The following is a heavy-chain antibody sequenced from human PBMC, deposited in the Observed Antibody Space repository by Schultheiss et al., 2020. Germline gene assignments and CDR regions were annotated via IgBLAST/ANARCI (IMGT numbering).Heavy chain of an antibody. CDR1: GFTVSTSY. CDR3: ARGYCSGGSCYSAGDV. V-gene: IGHV3-53*01. J-gene: IGHJ6*02. CDR2: IYSGGST. Sequence: GGSLRLSCVASGFTVSTSYMTWVRQAPGKGLEWISIIYSGGSTYYADSVRGRFTISRDHSKNTLYLQMNTLRAEDTAVYFCARGYCSGGSCYSAGDVWGQGTTVTVS. D-gene: IGHD2-15*01.